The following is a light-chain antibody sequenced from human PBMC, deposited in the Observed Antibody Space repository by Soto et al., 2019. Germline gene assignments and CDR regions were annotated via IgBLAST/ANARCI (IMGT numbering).Light chain of an antibody. Sequence: DIQMTQSPSTLSASVGARVHLTCRASQSISRWLAWYQQKPGKAPQALIYDASSLKSGVPSRFSGNGSGTEFTLTIRSLKPDEFATYYCPQYNTYSTVGQGTRLEIK. J-gene: IGKJ5*01. CDR1: QSISRW. CDR3: PQYNTYST. V-gene: IGKV1-5*01. CDR2: DAS.